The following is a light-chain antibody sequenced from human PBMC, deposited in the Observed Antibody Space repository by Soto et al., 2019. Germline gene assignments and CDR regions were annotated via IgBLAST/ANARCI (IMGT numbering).Light chain of an antibody. CDR3: QHYGRSPPSWT. V-gene: IGKV3-20*01. Sequence: EIVLTQSPGTLSLSPAERATLSCRASHSVSISYLAWYQQKPGQAPRLLIYGTSSRSTGIPDRFSGSGSGKDFTLTITRLEPEDFAVYYCQHYGRSPPSWTFGQGTKVEIK. CDR2: GTS. J-gene: IGKJ1*01. CDR1: HSVSISY.